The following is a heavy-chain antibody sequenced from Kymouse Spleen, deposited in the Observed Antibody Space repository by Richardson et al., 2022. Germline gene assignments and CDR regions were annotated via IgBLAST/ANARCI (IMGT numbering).Heavy chain of an antibody. J-gene: IGHJ6*02. CDR2: INHSGST. V-gene: IGHV4-34*01. D-gene: IGHD3-10*01. Sequence: QVQLQQWGAGLLKPSETLSLTCAVYGGSFSGYYWSWIRQPPGKGLEWIGEINHSGSTNYNPSLKSRVTISVDTSKNQFSLKLSSVTAADTAVYYCARGFYGSGMDVWGQGTTVTVSS. CDR3: ARGFYGSGMDV. CDR1: GGSFSGYY.